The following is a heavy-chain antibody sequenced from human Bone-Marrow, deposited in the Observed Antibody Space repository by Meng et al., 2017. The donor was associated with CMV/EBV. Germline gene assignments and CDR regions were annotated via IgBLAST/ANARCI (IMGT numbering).Heavy chain of an antibody. D-gene: IGHD7-27*01. CDR1: GGSIRSYQ. CDR3: AWDNLGSLDY. Sequence: SGTLSLTCSVSGGSIRSYQRAWVRQAPGKGLEWIGHFSGSATYNPSLRSRDTISVDESKKQFSLNLNFVTAADTALYFCAWDNLGSLDYWGQGALVTVSS. V-gene: IGHV4-59*01. J-gene: IGHJ4*02. CDR2: HFSGSA.